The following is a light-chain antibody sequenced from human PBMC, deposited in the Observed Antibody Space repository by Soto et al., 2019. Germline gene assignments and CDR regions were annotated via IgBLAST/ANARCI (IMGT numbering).Light chain of an antibody. CDR2: DAF. V-gene: IGKV3-20*01. J-gene: IGKJ1*01. CDR1: QSVSTSY. CDR3: QQYKT. Sequence: EIVLTHSPGTLSLSPWEIATLSCRASQSVSTSYVAWYQQKFGQAPRLLIYDAFSRATGIPDRFSASGSGTDFTLTISRLEPEDFAVYYCQQYKTFGQGTKV.